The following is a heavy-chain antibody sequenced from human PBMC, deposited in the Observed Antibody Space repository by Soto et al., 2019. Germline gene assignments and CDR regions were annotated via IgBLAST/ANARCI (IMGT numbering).Heavy chain of an antibody. Sequence: GESLKISCKGSGYSFTSYWIGWVRQMPGKGLEWMGIIYPGDSDTRYSPSFQGQVTISADKSISTAYLPWSSLKASDTAMYYCARVKTTVVTPGYYYYYYGMDVWGQGTTVTVSS. J-gene: IGHJ6*02. CDR2: IYPGDSDT. CDR3: ARVKTTVVTPGYYYYYYGMDV. D-gene: IGHD4-17*01. CDR1: GYSFTSYW. V-gene: IGHV5-51*01.